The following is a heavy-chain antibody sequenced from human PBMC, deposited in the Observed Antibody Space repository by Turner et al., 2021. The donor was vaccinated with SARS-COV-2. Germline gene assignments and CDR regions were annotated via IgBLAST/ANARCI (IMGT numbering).Heavy chain of an antibody. J-gene: IGHJ5*02. CDR2: ISSSRSYI. D-gene: IGHD3-10*01. V-gene: IGHV3-11*06. Sequence: QVQLVESGGTLVKPGGSLRLSCAASGFTFNGFYMAWIRQAPGKGLEWVSSISSSRSYIYYADSGKGRFTISRDNSKNTLYLQMNSLRVEDTAVYYCARDLGGFFDPWGQGTLVTVSS. CDR1: GFTFNGFY. CDR3: ARDLGGFFDP.